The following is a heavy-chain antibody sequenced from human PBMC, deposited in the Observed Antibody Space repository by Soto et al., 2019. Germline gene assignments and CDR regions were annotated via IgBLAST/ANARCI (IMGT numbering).Heavy chain of an antibody. V-gene: IGHV3-66*01. CDR3: AREGAEFDYIWGSYRYTNY. CDR2: IYSGGST. Sequence: EVQLVESGGGLVQPGGSLRLSCAASGFTVSSNYMSWVRQAPGKGLEWVSVIYSGGSTYYADSVKGRFTISRDNSKNTLYRQMNSLRAEDTAVYYCAREGAEFDYIWGSYRYTNYWGQGTLVTVSS. D-gene: IGHD3-16*02. CDR1: GFTVSSNY. J-gene: IGHJ4*02.